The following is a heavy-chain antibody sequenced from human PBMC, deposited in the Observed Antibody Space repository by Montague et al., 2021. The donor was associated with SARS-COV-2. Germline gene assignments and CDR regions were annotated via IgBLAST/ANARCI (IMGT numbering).Heavy chain of an antibody. CDR3: ARMRAVLLWFGESTYFDY. Sequence: SETLSLTCAVYGGSFSGYYWSWIRQPPVKGLEWIGEINHSGSTNYNPSLKSRVTISVDTSKNQFSLKLSSVTAADTAVYYCARMRAVLLWFGESTYFDYWGQGTLVTVSS. D-gene: IGHD3-10*01. J-gene: IGHJ4*02. CDR2: INHSGST. CDR1: GGSFSGYY. V-gene: IGHV4-34*01.